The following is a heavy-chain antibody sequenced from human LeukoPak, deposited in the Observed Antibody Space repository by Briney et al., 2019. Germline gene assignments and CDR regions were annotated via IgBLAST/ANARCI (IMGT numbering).Heavy chain of an antibody. V-gene: IGHV1-18*01. CDR2: ISAYNGNT. J-gene: IGHJ4*02. CDR1: GGTFSSYG. Sequence: GASVKVSCKASGGTFSSYGISWVRQAPGQGLEWMGWISAYNGNTNYAQKLQGRVTMTTDTSTSTAYMELRSLRSDDTAVYYCARGERLGGSYPVPPDYWGQGTLVTVSS. D-gene: IGHD1-26*01. CDR3: ARGERLGGSYPVPPDY.